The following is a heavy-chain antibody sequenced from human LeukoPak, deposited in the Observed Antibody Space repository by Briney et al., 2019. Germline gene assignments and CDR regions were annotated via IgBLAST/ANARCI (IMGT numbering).Heavy chain of an antibody. J-gene: IGHJ3*02. CDR3: ARTSQEGAFDI. Sequence: SETLSLTCTVSGGSISSYYWSWIRQPPGKGLEWIGYIYYSGSTNYNPSLKSRVTISVDTSKNQFSLELSSVTAADTAVYYCARTSQEGAFDIWGQGTMVTVSS. CDR1: GGSISSYY. V-gene: IGHV4-59*01. CDR2: IYYSGST.